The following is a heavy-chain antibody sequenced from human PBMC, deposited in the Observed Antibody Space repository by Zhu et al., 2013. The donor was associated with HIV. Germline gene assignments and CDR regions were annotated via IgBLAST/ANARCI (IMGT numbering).Heavy chain of an antibody. CDR3: ARGFSNTPLRFLEWLPSGYNY. CDR1: GYTFTSYD. D-gene: IGHD3-3*01. Sequence: QVQLVQSGAEVKKPGASVKVSCKASGYTFTSYDINWVRQATGQGLEWMGWMNPNSGNTGYAQKFQGRVTMTRNTSISTAYMELSSLRSEDTAVYYCARGFSNTPLRFLEWLPSGYNYWGQGTLVTVSS. V-gene: IGHV1-8*01. CDR2: MNPNSGNT. J-gene: IGHJ4*02.